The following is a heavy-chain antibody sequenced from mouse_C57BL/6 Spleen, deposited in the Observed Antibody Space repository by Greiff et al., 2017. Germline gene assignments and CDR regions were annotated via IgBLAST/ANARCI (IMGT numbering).Heavy chain of an antibody. CDR2: ISSGGSYT. V-gene: IGHV5-6*01. J-gene: IGHJ3*01. CDR3: ARGEFAY. CDR1: GFTFSSYG. Sequence: DVHLVESGGDLVKPGGSLKLSCAASGFTFSSYGMSWVRQTPDKRLEWVATISSGGSYTYYPDSVKGRFTISRDNAKNTLYLQMSSLKSEDTAMYYCARGEFAYWGQGTLVTVSA.